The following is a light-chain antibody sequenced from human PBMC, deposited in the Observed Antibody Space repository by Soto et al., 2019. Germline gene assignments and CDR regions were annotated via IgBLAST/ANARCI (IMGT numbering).Light chain of an antibody. CDR2: DAS. CDR3: QYYDTSPIT. J-gene: IGKJ5*01. Sequence: EVGLTQSPGTLSLSPGERATLSCRASQSVTSNYLAWYQQKPGQAPRLLIYDASNRATGIPARFSGSGSGTDFTLTISRLEPEDFAVYYCQYYDTSPITFGQGTRLEI. CDR1: QSVTSNY. V-gene: IGKV3-20*01.